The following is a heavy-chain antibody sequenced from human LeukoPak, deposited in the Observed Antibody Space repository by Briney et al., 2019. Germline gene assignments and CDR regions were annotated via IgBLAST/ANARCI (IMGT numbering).Heavy chain of an antibody. CDR2: IWYDGSNK. D-gene: IGHD6-19*01. CDR3: ARERQGIAEAGYFDY. Sequence: PGRSLRLSCAASGFTFSSYGMHWVRQAPGKGLGWVAVIWYDGSNKYYADSVKGRFTISRDNSKNTLYLQMNSLRAEDTAVYYCARERQGIAEAGYFDYWGQGTLVTVSP. V-gene: IGHV3-33*01. J-gene: IGHJ4*02. CDR1: GFTFSSYG.